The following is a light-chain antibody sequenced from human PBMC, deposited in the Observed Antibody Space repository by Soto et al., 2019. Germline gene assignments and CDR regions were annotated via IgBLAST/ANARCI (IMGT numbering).Light chain of an antibody. J-gene: IGKJ1*01. CDR1: QRVSNH. CDR2: AAS. V-gene: IGKV3-15*01. CDR3: HQYNNWPWT. Sequence: ETVMTQSPVTLSVSPGDTATLSCRASQRVSNHFAWYQQKPGQAPRLLIYAASTRAAGVPVRFSGSGSETELTLTIRSLQSEDFALYYCHQYNNWPWTFGQGTRWIS.